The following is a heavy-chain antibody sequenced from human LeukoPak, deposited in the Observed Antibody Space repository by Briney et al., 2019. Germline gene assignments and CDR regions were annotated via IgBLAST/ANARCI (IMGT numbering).Heavy chain of an antibody. CDR2: INYSGNT. CDR3: ARGLSSGCLFDY. D-gene: IGHD6-19*01. V-gene: IGHV4-59*01. J-gene: IGHJ4*02. CDR1: GGSISSYY. Sequence: SETLSLTCTVSGGSISSYYWSWIRQPPGKGLEWIGYINYSGNTNYNPSLKSRVTISVDMSRNQFSLKLSSVTAADTAVYYCARGLSSGCLFDYWGQGTLVTVSS.